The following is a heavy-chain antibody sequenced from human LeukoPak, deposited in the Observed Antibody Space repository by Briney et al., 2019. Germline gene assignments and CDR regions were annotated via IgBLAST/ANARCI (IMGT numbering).Heavy chain of an antibody. J-gene: IGHJ4*02. CDR2: IYSDGST. D-gene: IGHD3-16*01. CDR3: FNYAY. Sequence: AGGSLRLSCAASGITVSTNCMSWVRQAPGKGLEWVSVIYSDGSTSYADSVKGRFTLSRDNSKNTVYLQVSSLRVEDTAVYYCFNYAYWGQGTLVTVSS. CDR1: GITVSTNC. V-gene: IGHV3-66*01.